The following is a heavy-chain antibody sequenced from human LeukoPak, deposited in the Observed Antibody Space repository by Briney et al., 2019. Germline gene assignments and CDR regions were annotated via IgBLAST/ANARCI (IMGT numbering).Heavy chain of an antibody. Sequence: ETLSLTCAVYGGSFSGYYWSWIRQPPGKGLEWVSAISGSGGSTYYADSVKGRFTISRDDSKNTLYLQMNSLRAEDTAVYYCARAPRPTYYYDSSGYPDYFDYWGQGTLVTVSS. V-gene: IGHV3-23*01. D-gene: IGHD3-22*01. CDR3: ARAPRPTYYYDSSGYPDYFDY. CDR1: GGSFSGYY. CDR2: ISGSGGST. J-gene: IGHJ4*02.